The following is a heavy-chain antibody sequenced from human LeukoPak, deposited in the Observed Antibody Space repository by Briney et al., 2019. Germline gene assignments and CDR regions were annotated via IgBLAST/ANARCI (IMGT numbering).Heavy chain of an antibody. Sequence: PGGSLRLSCAASGFTFSSYAMHWVRQAPDKGLEWVAVISYDGSNKYYADSVKGRFTISRDNSKSTLYLQMNSLRAEDTAVYYCAKDGRPGDCYFDFWGQGTLVTVSS. CDR3: AKDGRPGDCYFDF. J-gene: IGHJ4*02. V-gene: IGHV3-30-3*01. CDR1: GFTFSSYA. D-gene: IGHD2-21*02. CDR2: ISYDGSNK.